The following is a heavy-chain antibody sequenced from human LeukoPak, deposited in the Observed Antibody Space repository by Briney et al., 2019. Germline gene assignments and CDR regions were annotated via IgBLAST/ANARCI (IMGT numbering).Heavy chain of an antibody. V-gene: IGHV3-23*01. J-gene: IGHJ5*02. CDR1: GFTFSSYA. CDR2: ISGSGGST. CDR3: ARDSSWYDNWFDP. D-gene: IGHD6-13*01. Sequence: GGSLRLSCAASGFTFSSYAMSWVRQAPGKGLEWVSAISGSGGSTYYADSVKGRFTISRDNAKNTLYLQMNSLRAEDTAVYYCARDSSWYDNWFDPWGQGTLVTVSS.